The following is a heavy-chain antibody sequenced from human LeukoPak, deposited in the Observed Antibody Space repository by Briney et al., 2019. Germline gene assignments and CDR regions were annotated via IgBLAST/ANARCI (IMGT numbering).Heavy chain of an antibody. Sequence: PGGSLRLSCAASGFTFSSYSMNWVRQAPGKGLEWVSAISGSGGSTYYADSVKGRFTISRDNSKNTLYLQMNSLRAEDTAVYYCAKGEWIQISGYFDYWGQGTLVTVSS. CDR3: AKGEWIQISGYFDY. CDR2: ISGSGGST. CDR1: GFTFSSYS. D-gene: IGHD5-18*01. J-gene: IGHJ4*02. V-gene: IGHV3-23*01.